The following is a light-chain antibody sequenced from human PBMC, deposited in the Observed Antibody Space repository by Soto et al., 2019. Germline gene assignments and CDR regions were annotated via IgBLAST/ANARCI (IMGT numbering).Light chain of an antibody. V-gene: IGLV2-14*01. J-gene: IGLJ3*02. CDR1: SSDVGGYNY. CDR3: SSYTRTNSWV. CDR2: DVS. Sequence: QSALTQSASVSGSPGQSITISCTGTSSDVGGYNYVSWYQQHPGKAPKLIIYDVSNRPSVVSTRFSGSKSGNTSSRTISGLQAEAEADYSCSSYTRTNSWVFGGGTKLTVL.